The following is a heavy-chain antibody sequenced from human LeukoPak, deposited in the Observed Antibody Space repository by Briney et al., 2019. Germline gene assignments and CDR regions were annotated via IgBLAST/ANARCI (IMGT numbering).Heavy chain of an antibody. CDR3: ASDFGY. CDR2: IYTSGTT. J-gene: IGHJ4*02. D-gene: IGHD3-10*01. CDR1: GGSISTDY. V-gene: IGHV4-4*07. Sequence: PSETLSLTCTVSGGSISTDYWTWIRQPAGKGLEWIGLIYTSGTTNHNPSLKSRVTMSLDTSKNQFSLKLTSVTAADTAVYYCASDFGYWGQGTLVTVSS.